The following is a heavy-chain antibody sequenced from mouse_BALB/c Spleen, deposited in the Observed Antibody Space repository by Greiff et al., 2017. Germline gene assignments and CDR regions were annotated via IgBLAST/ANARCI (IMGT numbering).Heavy chain of an antibody. CDR3: ARRYYDYGGAMDY. J-gene: IGHJ4*01. V-gene: IGHV5-4*02. CDR1: GFTFSDYY. Sequence: DVKLVESGGGLVKPGGSLKLSCAASGFTFSDYYMYWVRQTPEQRLEWVATISDGGSYTYYPDSVKGRFTISRDNAKNNLYLQMSSLKSEGTAMYYCARRYYDYGGAMDYWGQGTSVTVSS. CDR2: ISDGGSYT. D-gene: IGHD2-4*01.